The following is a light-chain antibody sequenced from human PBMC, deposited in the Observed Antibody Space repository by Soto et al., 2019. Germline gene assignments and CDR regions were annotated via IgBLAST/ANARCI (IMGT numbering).Light chain of an antibody. Sequence: DIQMTQSPSSLSTSVGDRVTITCRASQGISNYLAWYQQKPGKVPKLLIYAASTLHSGVPSRFRGSGSGTDFTLTISSLQPEDVSTYYCQSYYIAPYTFGQGTKLEIK. CDR2: AAS. CDR1: QGISNY. CDR3: QSYYIAPYT. J-gene: IGKJ2*01. V-gene: IGKV1-27*01.